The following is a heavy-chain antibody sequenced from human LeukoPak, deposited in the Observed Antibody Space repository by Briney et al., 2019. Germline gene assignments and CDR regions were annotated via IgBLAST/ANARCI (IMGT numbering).Heavy chain of an antibody. CDR2: IIPIFGTA. CDR1: GGTFSSYA. J-gene: IGHJ5*02. CDR3: ARGIAAAGTLPSRFDP. V-gene: IGHV1-69*05. D-gene: IGHD6-13*01. Sequence: SVKVSCKASGGTFSSYAISWVRQAPGQGLEWIGGIIPIFGTANYAQKFQGRVTITTDESTSTAYMELSSLRSEDTAVYYCARGIAAAGTLPSRFDPWGQGTLVTVSS.